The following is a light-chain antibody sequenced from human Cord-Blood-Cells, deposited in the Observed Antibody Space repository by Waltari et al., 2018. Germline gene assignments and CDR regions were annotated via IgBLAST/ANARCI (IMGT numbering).Light chain of an antibody. CDR1: QSISSY. V-gene: IGKV1-39*01. J-gene: IGKJ1*01. CDR3: QQSYSTPRM. Sequence: DIQMTQYPSSLSASVGDRVTITCRASQSISSYLNWYQQKPGKAPKLLIYAASSLQSGVPSRFSGSGSGTDFTLTISSLQPEDFATYYCQQSYSTPRMFGQGTKVEIK. CDR2: AAS.